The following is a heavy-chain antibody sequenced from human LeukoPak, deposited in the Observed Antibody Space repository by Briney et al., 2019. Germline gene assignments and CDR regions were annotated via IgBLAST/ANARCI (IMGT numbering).Heavy chain of an antibody. CDR1: GFTFDDYG. CDR2: INWNGGST. J-gene: IGHJ3*02. CDR3: ARGNYYDSSVGAFDI. Sequence: GGSLRLSCAASGFTFDDYGMSWVRQAPGKGLEWVSGINWNGGSTGYADSVKGRFTISRDNAKNSLYLQMNSLRAEDTALYYCARGNYYDSSVGAFDIWGQGTMVTVSS. V-gene: IGHV3-20*04. D-gene: IGHD3-22*01.